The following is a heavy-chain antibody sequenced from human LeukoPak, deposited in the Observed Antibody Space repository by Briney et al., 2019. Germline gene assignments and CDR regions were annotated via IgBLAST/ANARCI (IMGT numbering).Heavy chain of an antibody. Sequence: PSETLSLTCTVSCGSISGYYWSWIRQSAGKGLEWLGRVYPSGSTNYNPSLKSRVTISMVTSMDQFSLKLTSVTAADTSAYDGARDGRYRTTMDSGALDIWGQGTMVTVSS. CDR2: VYPSGST. CDR3: ARDGRYRTTMDSGALDI. CDR1: CGSISGYY. D-gene: IGHD2-8*01. V-gene: IGHV4-4*07. J-gene: IGHJ3*02.